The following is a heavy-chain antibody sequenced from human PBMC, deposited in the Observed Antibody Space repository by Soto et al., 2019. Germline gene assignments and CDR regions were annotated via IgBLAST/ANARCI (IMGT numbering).Heavy chain of an antibody. D-gene: IGHD6-13*01. CDR3: ARDFSGGSSWYEFYV. CDR1: GDSIRTSY. V-gene: IGHV4-59*01. CDR2: IHHTGST. Sequence: SETLSLTCTVSGDSIRTSYWSWIRQPPGKGLEWIGYIHHTGSTNSNPSLKSRVTISADTSKNQFSLKVASVTSGDTAVYYCARDFSGGSSWYEFYVWGKGTPVPVAS. J-gene: IGHJ6*04.